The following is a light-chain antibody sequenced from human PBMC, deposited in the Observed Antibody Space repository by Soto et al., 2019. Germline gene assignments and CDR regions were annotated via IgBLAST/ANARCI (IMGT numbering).Light chain of an antibody. CDR2: RIS. J-gene: IGKJ1*01. V-gene: IGKV1-39*01. Sequence: DIQMTQSPSSLSASVGDRVTITCRASRSISSYLNWYQQKRGKAPKLLIFRISTLQIGVPSRFSGSGSGTDFTLTISSLQPEDFAIYYCQHSYSTPPWTFGQGTKVEI. CDR1: RSISSY. CDR3: QHSYSTPPWT.